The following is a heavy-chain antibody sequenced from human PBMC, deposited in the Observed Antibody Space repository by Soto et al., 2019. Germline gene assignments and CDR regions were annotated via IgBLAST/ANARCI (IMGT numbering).Heavy chain of an antibody. D-gene: IGHD2-21*02. J-gene: IGHJ4*02. CDR3: ARSPECGDCYTDIDY. CDR1: GYTFSDYD. V-gene: IGHV1-8*01. CDR2: MNPRSGNT. Sequence: QVQLVQSGAEVKEPGASVKVSCKASGYTFSDYDINWVRQASGQGLEWMGWMNPRSGNTGYAQKFQGRVTMTRSTSITTAYMELSSLTYEDTAVYYCARSPECGDCYTDIDYWGQGTRVTVSS.